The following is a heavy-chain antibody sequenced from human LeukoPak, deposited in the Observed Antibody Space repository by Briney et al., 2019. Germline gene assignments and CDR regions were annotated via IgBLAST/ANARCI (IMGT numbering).Heavy chain of an antibody. D-gene: IGHD2-2*01. CDR1: GFTVSSTY. Sequence: PGGSLRLSCAASGFTVSSTYMYWVRQAPGEGLDWVSVIYSGGTTYYADSVKGRLTITRDNSKNTLYLQMKSLRPEDTAVYYCARGTGRYCSSTSCTADYWGQGTLVTVSS. J-gene: IGHJ4*02. CDR2: IYSGGTT. V-gene: IGHV3-53*05. CDR3: ARGTGRYCSSTSCTADY.